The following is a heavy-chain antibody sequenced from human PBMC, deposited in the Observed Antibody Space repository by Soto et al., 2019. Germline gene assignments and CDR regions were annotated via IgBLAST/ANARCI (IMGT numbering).Heavy chain of an antibody. V-gene: IGHV3-23*01. CDR1: GFTFSSYA. J-gene: IGHJ4*02. D-gene: IGHD5-18*01. CDR2: ISGSGGST. CDR3: AKIGHSYGYYFDY. Sequence: LRLSCAASGFTFSSYAMSWVRQAPGKGLEWVSAISGSGGSTYYADSVKGRFTISRDNSKNTLYLQMNSLRAEDTAVYYCAKIGHSYGYYFDYWGQGTLVTVSS.